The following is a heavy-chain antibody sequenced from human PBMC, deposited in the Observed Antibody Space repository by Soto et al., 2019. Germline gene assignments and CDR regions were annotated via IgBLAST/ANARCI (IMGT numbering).Heavy chain of an antibody. CDR2: IYYSGST. CDR1: GGSISSYY. V-gene: IGHV4-59*01. Sequence: QVQLQESGPGLVKPSETLSLTCTVSGGSISSYYWSWIRQPPGKGLEWIGYIYYSGSTNYNPSLKSRVTISVDTSKNQFSLKLSSVTAADTAVYYCARTAASERKYYYYYYYMDVWGKGTTVTVSS. J-gene: IGHJ6*03. D-gene: IGHD6-25*01. CDR3: ARTAASERKYYYYYYYMDV.